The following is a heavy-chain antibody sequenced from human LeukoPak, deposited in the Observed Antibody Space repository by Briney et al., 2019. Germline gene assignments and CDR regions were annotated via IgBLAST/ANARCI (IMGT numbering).Heavy chain of an antibody. CDR3: ARADYGGPDY. D-gene: IGHD4-23*01. V-gene: IGHV3-30-3*01. CDR2: ISYDGSNK. Sequence: PGGSLRLSCAASGFTFSSYAMHWVRQAPGKGLEWVAVISYDGSNKYYADSVKGRFTISRDNPKNTLYLQMNSLRAEDTAVYYCARADYGGPDYWGQGTLVTASS. J-gene: IGHJ4*02. CDR1: GFTFSSYA.